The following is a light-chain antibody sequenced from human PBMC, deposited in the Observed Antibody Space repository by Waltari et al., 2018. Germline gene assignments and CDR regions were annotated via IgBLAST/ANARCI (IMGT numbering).Light chain of an antibody. CDR3: QQYNNWLTWT. V-gene: IGKV3-15*01. J-gene: IGKJ1*01. CDR1: QSVVTN. Sequence: DIVMTQSPATLSVSPGETATLSCRASQSVVTNVAWYQQKPGQAPRLLIYSVSTRATGIPARFSGSGSGTEFTLSISSLQSEDFAVYYCQQYNNWLTWTFGQGTKVEIK. CDR2: SVS.